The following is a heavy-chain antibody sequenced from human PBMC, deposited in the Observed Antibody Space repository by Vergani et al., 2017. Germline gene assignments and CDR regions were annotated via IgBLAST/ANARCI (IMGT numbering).Heavy chain of an antibody. Sequence: EVPLVESGGGIVKPGGSLRLSCVASGFSFRNAWMNWVRRTPGKGLEWVGRIRSTFDRGTTEYAAAVKGRFTISIDDSKNTLFLQMNGLKTEDIGVYYCTTDPRYCGDGSCYWQRDHHYYGMDVWGQGTTVTVSS. CDR1: GFSFRNAW. CDR3: TTDPRYCGDGSCYWQRDHHYYGMDV. D-gene: IGHD2-21*01. CDR2: IRSTFDRGTT. V-gene: IGHV3-15*07. J-gene: IGHJ6*02.